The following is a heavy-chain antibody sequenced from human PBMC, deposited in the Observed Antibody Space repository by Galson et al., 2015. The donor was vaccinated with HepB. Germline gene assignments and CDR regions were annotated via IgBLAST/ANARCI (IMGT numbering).Heavy chain of an antibody. CDR1: GFTFSNAW. V-gene: IGHV3-15*07. Sequence: SLRLSCAASGFTFSNAWMNWVRQAPGKGLEWVGRIKSKTDGGTTDYAAPVKGRFTISRDDSKNTLYLQMNSLKTEDTAVYYCTTTPSLGIAARKRAYFDYWGQGTLVTVSS. D-gene: IGHD6-6*01. J-gene: IGHJ4*02. CDR2: IKSKTDGGTT. CDR3: TTTPSLGIAARKRAYFDY.